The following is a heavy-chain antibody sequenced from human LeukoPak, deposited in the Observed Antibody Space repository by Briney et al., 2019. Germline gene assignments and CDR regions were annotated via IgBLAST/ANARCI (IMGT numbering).Heavy chain of an antibody. D-gene: IGHD3-10*01. CDR2: ISSSSSYI. CDR3: ARERMVRGASSNNWFDP. Sequence: GGSLRLSCAASGFTFSSYSMKWVRQAPGKGLEWVSSISSSSSYIYYADSVKGRFTITRDNAKNSLYLQMNSLRAEDTAVYYCARERMVRGASSNNWFDPWGQGTLVTVSS. J-gene: IGHJ5*02. V-gene: IGHV3-21*01. CDR1: GFTFSSYS.